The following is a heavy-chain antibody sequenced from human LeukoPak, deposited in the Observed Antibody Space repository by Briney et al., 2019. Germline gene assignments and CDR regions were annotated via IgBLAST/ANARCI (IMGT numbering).Heavy chain of an antibody. CDR1: GYIFITYY. V-gene: IGHV1-46*01. J-gene: IGHJ6*03. CDR2: INPSVGTT. D-gene: IGHD3-10*01. Sequence: ASVKVSCKASGYIFITYYIHWVRQAPGQGLEWMGIINPSVGTTTYAQKFQGRVSMTRDMSTSTVYMELSSLRSEDTAVYYCARDKFYYGSGSYSGYYMDVWGKGTTVAVSS. CDR3: ARDKFYYGSGSYSGYYMDV.